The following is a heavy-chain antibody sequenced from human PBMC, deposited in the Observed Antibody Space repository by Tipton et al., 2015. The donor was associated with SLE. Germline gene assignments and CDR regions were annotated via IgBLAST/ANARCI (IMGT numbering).Heavy chain of an antibody. V-gene: IGHV4-61*02. Sequence: TLSLTCTVSGGSITSGSDYWSWIRQAAGKGLEWIGRISSNGFTNYKDSLKSRLTFSVDTSKNQFSLKLTSVTAADTAVYYCARGVRIAVVKGWYFDLWGRGTLVTVSS. J-gene: IGHJ2*01. CDR3: ARGVRIAVVKGWYFDL. CDR2: ISSNGFT. CDR1: GGSITSGSDY. D-gene: IGHD6-19*01.